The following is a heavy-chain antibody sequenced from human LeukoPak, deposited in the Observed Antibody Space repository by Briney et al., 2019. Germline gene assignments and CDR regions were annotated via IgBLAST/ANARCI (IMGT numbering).Heavy chain of an antibody. CDR1: GMTFSKYS. D-gene: IGHD6-13*01. CDR3: ARVGAYDSSSWYLYY. V-gene: IGHV3-48*04. CDR2: IDTSSATM. J-gene: IGHJ4*02. Sequence: GGSLRLSCAASGMTFSKYSMTWVRQAPGKGLEWVSFIDTSSATMYYTDSVKGRFTISRDNAKNSLYLQMNSLRAEDTAVYYCARVGAYDSSSWYLYYWGQGTLVTVSS.